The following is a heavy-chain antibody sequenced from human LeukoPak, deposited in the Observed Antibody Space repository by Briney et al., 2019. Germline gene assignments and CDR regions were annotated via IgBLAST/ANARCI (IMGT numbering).Heavy chain of an antibody. J-gene: IGHJ4*02. D-gene: IGHD2-8*01. V-gene: IGHV3-30*04. Sequence: PGRSLRLSCAASGFTFSTYAMHWVRQAPGKGLEWVAVISYDGSNKYYADSVKGRFTISRGNSKNTLFLQMNSLRAEDTAVYYCVKVDAWGQGTLVTVSS. CDR3: VKVDA. CDR2: ISYDGSNK. CDR1: GFTFSTYA.